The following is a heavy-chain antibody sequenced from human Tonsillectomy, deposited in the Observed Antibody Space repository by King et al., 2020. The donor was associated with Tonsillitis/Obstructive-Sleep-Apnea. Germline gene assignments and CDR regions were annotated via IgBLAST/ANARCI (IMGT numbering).Heavy chain of an antibody. D-gene: IGHD1-7*01. CDR2: IYWDVDK. CDR1: GFSLSTSGVG. CDR3: AHIDTGTTD. J-gene: IGHJ1*01. V-gene: IGHV2-5*02. Sequence: ITLKESGPTLVKPTQTLTLTCTFSGFSLSTSGVGVGWIRQPPGKALEWLALIYWDVDKRYSPSLKSRFTITKDTSKNQVVLTMANMDPVDTATYYCAHIDTGTTDWGQGTLVTVSS.